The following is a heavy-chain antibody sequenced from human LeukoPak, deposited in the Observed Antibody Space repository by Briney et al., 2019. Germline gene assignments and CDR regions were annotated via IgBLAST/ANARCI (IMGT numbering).Heavy chain of an antibody. V-gene: IGHV3-73*01. CDR3: TRSDTTYCGGDCYSI. D-gene: IGHD2-21*02. Sequence: PGGSLRLSCAASGFTFSGSSMHWVRQASGKGLEWVGRIRTKASTYATAHAASVKGRFTISRDDSKNTAYLQMNGLKTEDTAVYYCTRSDTTYCGGDCYSIWGQGTLVTVSS. J-gene: IGHJ4*02. CDR2: IRTKASTYAT. CDR1: GFTFSGSS.